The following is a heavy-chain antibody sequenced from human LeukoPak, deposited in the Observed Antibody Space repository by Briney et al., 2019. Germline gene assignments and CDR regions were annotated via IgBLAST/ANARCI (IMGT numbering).Heavy chain of an antibody. J-gene: IGHJ3*02. CDR3: ARLWGYGGNGSDAFDI. Sequence: SETLSLTCAVYGGSFSGYYWSWIRQPPGKGLEWIGENNHSGSTNYNPSLKSRVTISVDTSKNQFSLKLSSVTAADTAVYYCARLWGYGGNGSDAFDIWGQGTMVTVSS. V-gene: IGHV4-34*01. CDR2: NNHSGST. D-gene: IGHD4-23*01. CDR1: GGSFSGYY.